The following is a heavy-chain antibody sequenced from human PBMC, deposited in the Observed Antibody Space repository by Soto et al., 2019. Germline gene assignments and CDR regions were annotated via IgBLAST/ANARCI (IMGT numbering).Heavy chain of an antibody. D-gene: IGHD1-1*01. CDR1: GFSFGSYP. Sequence: GGSLRLSCAGSGFSFGSYPMSWVRQAPGKGLQWVSSISVSADNTYYADSVRGRFNISRDSSKRTLYLQMNSLRAEDTAVYYCAEDGIRGIHMDHWGQGTPVTVSS. V-gene: IGHV3-23*01. CDR3: AEDGIRGIHMDH. J-gene: IGHJ4*02. CDR2: ISVSADNT.